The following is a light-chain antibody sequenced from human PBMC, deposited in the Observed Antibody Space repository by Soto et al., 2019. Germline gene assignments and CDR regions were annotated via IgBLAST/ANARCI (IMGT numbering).Light chain of an antibody. CDR3: QTWGTGFQF. Sequence: QSVLTQSTSASASLGASVKLTCTLSSGHSSYAIAWHQKQPGKGPRYLMDLNNDGSHTKGDGIPDRFSGSSSGADRFLINSSLQSEDEADYYCQTWGTGFQFFGGGTKLTVL. CDR1: SGHSSYA. V-gene: IGLV4-69*01. J-gene: IGLJ2*01. CDR2: LNNDGSH.